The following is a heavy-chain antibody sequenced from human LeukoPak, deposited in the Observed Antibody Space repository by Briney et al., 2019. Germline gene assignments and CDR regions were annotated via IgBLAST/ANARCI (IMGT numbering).Heavy chain of an antibody. CDR2: ISYDGSNK. D-gene: IGHD3-10*01. J-gene: IGHJ4*02. Sequence: GRSLRLSCAASGFTFGSFAMHWVRQAPGKGLEWVALISYDGSNKYYADSVKGQFTISRDNSKNTLYLQMNSLRAEDTAVYYCARGAGTMVRGVTIDYWGQGTLVTVSS. CDR1: GFTFGSFA. CDR3: ARGAGTMVRGVTIDY. V-gene: IGHV3-30-3*01.